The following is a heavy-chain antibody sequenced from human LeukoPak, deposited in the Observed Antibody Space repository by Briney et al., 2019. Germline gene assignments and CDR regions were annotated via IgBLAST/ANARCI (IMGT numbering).Heavy chain of an antibody. J-gene: IGHJ3*02. CDR2: IYTSGST. CDR1: GGSFSSYY. CDR3: ARDWENYYGSGSYGAFDI. D-gene: IGHD3-10*01. V-gene: IGHV4-4*07. Sequence: SETLSLTCAVYGGSFSSYYWSWIRQPAGKGLEWIGRIYTSGSTNYNPSLRSRVTMSVDTSKNQFSLKLSSVTAADTAVYYCARDWENYYGSGSYGAFDIWGQGTMVTVSS.